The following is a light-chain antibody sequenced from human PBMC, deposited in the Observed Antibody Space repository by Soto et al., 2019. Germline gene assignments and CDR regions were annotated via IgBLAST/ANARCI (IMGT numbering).Light chain of an antibody. Sequence: DILLTQSPATLSLSRGERATLSCRASQSVGSSLAWFQQKPGQAPRLLIYDASNRATGIPVRFSGSGSGTDFTLTISSLEPEDFAVYYCQQRGSWPQLTFGGGTKVEI. CDR2: DAS. J-gene: IGKJ4*01. V-gene: IGKV3-11*01. CDR3: QQRGSWPQLT. CDR1: QSVGSS.